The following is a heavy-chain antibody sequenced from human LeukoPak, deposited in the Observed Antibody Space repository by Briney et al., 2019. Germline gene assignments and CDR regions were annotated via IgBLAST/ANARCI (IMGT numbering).Heavy chain of an antibody. CDR1: GFTFSSYG. CDR3: ANLIAARAGGVDY. J-gene: IGHJ4*02. D-gene: IGHD6-6*01. Sequence: GGSLRLSCAASGFTFSSYGMHWVRQAPGKGLEWVAVISYDGSNKYYADSVKGRFTISRDNSKNTLYLQMNSLRAEDTAVYYCANLIAARAGGVDYWGQGTLATVSS. CDR2: ISYDGSNK. V-gene: IGHV3-30*18.